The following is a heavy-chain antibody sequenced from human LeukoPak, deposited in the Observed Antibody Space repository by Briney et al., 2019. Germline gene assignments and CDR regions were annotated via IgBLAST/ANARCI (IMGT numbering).Heavy chain of an antibody. D-gene: IGHD2-8*02. V-gene: IGHV3-9*03. CDR2: ISWNSGSI. CDR3: AKDEFVASDFTGAFDI. Sequence: GGSLRLSCAASGFTFDDYAMHWVRHAPGKGLEWDSGISWNSGSIDYADSVKGRFTISRDNAKNSLYLQMNSLRAEDMALYYCAKDEFVASDFTGAFDIWGQGTMVTVSS. CDR1: GFTFDDYA. J-gene: IGHJ3*02.